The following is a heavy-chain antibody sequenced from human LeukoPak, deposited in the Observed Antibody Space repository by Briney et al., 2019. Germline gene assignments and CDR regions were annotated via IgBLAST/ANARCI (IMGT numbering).Heavy chain of an antibody. D-gene: IGHD2-15*01. CDR3: ARAGRYCSGGSCYRSPIDY. Sequence: SETLSLTCAVYGGSFSGHYWSWIRQPPGKGLEWIGEINHSGSTNYNPSLKSRVTISVDTSKNQFSLKLSSVTAADTAVYYCARAGRYCSGGSCYRSPIDYWGQGTLVTVSS. CDR2: INHSGST. V-gene: IGHV4-34*01. CDR1: GGSFSGHY. J-gene: IGHJ4*02.